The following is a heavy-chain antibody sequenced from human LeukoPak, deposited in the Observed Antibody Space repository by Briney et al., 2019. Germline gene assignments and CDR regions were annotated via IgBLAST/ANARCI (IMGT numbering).Heavy chain of an antibody. CDR1: GGSISSGGYY. J-gene: IGHJ4*02. Sequence: SETLSLTCTVSGGSISSGGYYWSWIRQHPGKGLEWIGYIYYSGSTYYNPSLKSRVTISVDTSKNQFSLKLSSVTAADTAVYYCARGGGHYYGSGSYYRGCYFDYWGQGTLVTVSS. CDR3: ARGGGHYYGSGSYYRGCYFDY. D-gene: IGHD3-10*01. CDR2: IYYSGST. V-gene: IGHV4-31*03.